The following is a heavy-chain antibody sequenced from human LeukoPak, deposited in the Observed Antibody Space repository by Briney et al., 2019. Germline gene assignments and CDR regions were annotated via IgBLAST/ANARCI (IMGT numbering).Heavy chain of an antibody. CDR3: ARPPGSSGWYEDYFDY. V-gene: IGHV4-59*01. Sequence: PSETLSLTCTVSGGSISSYYWSWIRQPPGKGLEWIGYIYYSGSTNYNPSLKNRVTISVDTSKNQFSLKLSSVTAADTAVYYCARPPGSSGWYEDYFDYWGQGSLVSVSS. D-gene: IGHD6-19*01. CDR2: IYYSGST. J-gene: IGHJ4*02. CDR1: GGSISSYY.